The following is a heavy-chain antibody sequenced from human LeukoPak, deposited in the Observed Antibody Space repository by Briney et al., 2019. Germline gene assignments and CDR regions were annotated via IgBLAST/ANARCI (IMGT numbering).Heavy chain of an antibody. CDR2: IYTGGST. CDR3: ARDIWHSSGY. Sequence: GGSLRLSCAASGFTVSNNYMSWVRQAPGKGLEWVSVIYTGGSTYYADSVRGRFTISRDTSKNAVYLQMNSLRAEDTAVYCCARDIWHSSGYWGQGTLVTVSS. CDR1: GFTVSNNY. D-gene: IGHD6-19*01. J-gene: IGHJ4*02. V-gene: IGHV3-53*01.